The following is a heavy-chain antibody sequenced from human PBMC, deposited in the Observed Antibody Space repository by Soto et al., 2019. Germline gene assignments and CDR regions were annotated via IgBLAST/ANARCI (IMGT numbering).Heavy chain of an antibody. J-gene: IGHJ6*03. CDR1: GFTFSSYG. Sequence: GGSLRLSCAASGFTFSSYGMHWVRQAPGKGLEWVAVIWYDGSNKYYADSVKGRFTISRDNSKNTLYLQMNSLRAEDTAVYYCAREGKLAARRYYYYYMDVWGKGTTVTVSS. D-gene: IGHD6-6*01. CDR2: IWYDGSNK. CDR3: AREGKLAARRYYYYYMDV. V-gene: IGHV3-33*01.